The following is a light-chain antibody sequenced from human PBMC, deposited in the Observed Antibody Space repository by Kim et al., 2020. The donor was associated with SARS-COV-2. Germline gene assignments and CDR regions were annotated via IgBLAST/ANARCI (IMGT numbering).Light chain of an antibody. Sequence: SASLRDRVTMSCPARQGISRWLAWFQEKPRKAPKVLIYAASSPQSWVPSRFRGSGSGTYFTLTISSLQPEDFSSYFRQQANSFPYSLGQGTKLDI. J-gene: IGKJ2*03. CDR2: AAS. CDR1: QGISRW. CDR3: QQANSFPYS. V-gene: IGKV1-12*01.